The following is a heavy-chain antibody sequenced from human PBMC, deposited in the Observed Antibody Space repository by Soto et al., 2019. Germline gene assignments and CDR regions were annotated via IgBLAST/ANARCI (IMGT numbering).Heavy chain of an antibody. Sequence: GGSLRLSCAASGFSFSGYTMNWVRQAPGKGLEWVSSISSSSGYIYYKDSVKGRFTVSRDNANNSLFLQMSSLRAEDTGVYYCARASYYDYLNWFEPWGQGILVTVSS. CDR3: ARASYYDYLNWFEP. CDR1: GFSFSGYT. CDR2: ISSSSGYI. J-gene: IGHJ5*02. D-gene: IGHD3-3*01. V-gene: IGHV3-21*01.